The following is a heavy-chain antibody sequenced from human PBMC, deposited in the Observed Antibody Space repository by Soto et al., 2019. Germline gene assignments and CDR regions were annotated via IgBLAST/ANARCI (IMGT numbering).Heavy chain of an antibody. CDR1: GFTFTSSA. CDR2: TVVGSGNT. CDR3: AADPVPALLRYFDWFQSSENWFDP. Sequence: SVKVSCKASGFTFTSSAVQRVRQARGQRLEWIGWTVVGSGNTNYAQKFQERVTITRDMSTSTAYMELGSLRSEDTAVYYCAADPVPALLRYFDWFQSSENWFDPWGQGTLVTVSS. V-gene: IGHV1-58*01. D-gene: IGHD3-9*01. J-gene: IGHJ5*02.